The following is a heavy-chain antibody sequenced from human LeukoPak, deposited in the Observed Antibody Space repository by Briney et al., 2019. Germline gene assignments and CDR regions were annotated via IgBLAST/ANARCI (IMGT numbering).Heavy chain of an antibody. D-gene: IGHD2-15*01. CDR2: INDSGST. V-gene: IGHV4-34*01. J-gene: IGHJ4*02. CDR1: GRSFSGYY. CDR3: ARGVVVGAASCHFDY. Sequence: SDTLSLTCAVYGRSFSGYYGSWIRHPPGKGREWIGEINDSGSTNYNPSLKSRVTISVDTSKDQFSLKLSSVTAADTAVYYCARGVVVGAASCHFDYWGQGTLVTDSS.